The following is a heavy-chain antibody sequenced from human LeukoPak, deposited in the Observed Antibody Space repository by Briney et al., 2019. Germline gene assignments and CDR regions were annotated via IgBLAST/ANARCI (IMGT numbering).Heavy chain of an antibody. J-gene: IGHJ5*02. Sequence: ASVKVSCKASGYTFTGYYMHWVRQAPGQGLEWMGLINPNSGGTNYAQKFQGRVTMTRDTSISTAYMELSRLRSDDTAVYYCARDQALLWFGELIPWGQGTLVTVSS. CDR1: GYTFTGYY. CDR2: INPNSGGT. V-gene: IGHV1-2*02. CDR3: ARDQALLWFGELIP. D-gene: IGHD3-10*01.